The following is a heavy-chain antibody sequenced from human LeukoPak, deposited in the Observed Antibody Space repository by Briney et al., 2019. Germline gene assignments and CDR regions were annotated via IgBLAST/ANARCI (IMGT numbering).Heavy chain of an antibody. CDR1: GFTVSSNY. D-gene: IGHD3-22*01. CDR2: IYSGGST. J-gene: IGHJ4*02. CDR3: ASLFPYDSSGYYVDY. Sequence: GGSLRLSCAASGFTVSSNYMSWVRQAPGKGPEWVSVIYSGGSTYYADSVKGRFTISRDNSKNTLYLQMNSLRAEDTAVYYCASLFPYDSSGYYVDYWGQGTLVTVSS. V-gene: IGHV3-53*01.